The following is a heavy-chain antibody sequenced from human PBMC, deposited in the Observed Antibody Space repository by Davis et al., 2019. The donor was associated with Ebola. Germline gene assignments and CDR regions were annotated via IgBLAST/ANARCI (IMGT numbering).Heavy chain of an antibody. CDR3: ARHPSRSAAWDY. CDR1: GGSINSFY. CDR2: IYYSGTT. V-gene: IGHV4-59*08. D-gene: IGHD6-13*01. Sequence: MPSETLSLTCTVSGGSINSFYWSWIRQPPGKGLEWIGYIYYSGTTNYNPSLKGRVTISVDTSKNQFSLKLTSVTAADTALYYCARHPSRSAAWDYWGQGALVTVSS. J-gene: IGHJ4*02.